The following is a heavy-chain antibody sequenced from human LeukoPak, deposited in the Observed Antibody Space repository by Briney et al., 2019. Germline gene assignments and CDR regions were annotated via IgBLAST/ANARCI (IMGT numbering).Heavy chain of an antibody. D-gene: IGHD2-2*01. CDR1: GFTFSGYG. CDR2: LSYDGDNK. V-gene: IGHV3-30*18. Sequence: PGGSLRLSCAASGFTFSGYGMHWVRQAPGKGLEWVAVLSYDGDNKFYADSLKGRFTISRDNPKNTLYLQMNSLRREDTAVYYYAKDLAIYGPIVVVPTAPGLYYYGMDVWGQGTTVTVSS. CDR3: AKDLAIYGPIVVVPTAPGLYYYGMDV. J-gene: IGHJ6*02.